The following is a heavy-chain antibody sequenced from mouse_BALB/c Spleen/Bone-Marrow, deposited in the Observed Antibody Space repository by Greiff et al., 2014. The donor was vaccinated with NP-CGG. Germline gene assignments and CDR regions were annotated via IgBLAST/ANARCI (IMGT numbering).Heavy chain of an antibody. D-gene: IGHD6-1*01. V-gene: IGHV14-3*02. CDR1: GFNIKDTY. CDR3: ARGSPYYDMDY. Sequence: EVQLQQSGAELVKPGASVMLFCTASGFNIKDTYMYWVKQRPEQGLEWIGRIDPANGDSKYDPKFQGKATITADTSSNTAYLQLSSLTSEDTAVYYCARGSPYYDMDYWGQGTSVTVSS. CDR2: IDPANGDS. J-gene: IGHJ4*01.